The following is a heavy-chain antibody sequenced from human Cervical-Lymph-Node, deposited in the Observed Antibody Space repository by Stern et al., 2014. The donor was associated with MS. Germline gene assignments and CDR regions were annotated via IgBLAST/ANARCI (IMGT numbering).Heavy chain of an antibody. CDR3: ARDTSSPERSDW. D-gene: IGHD1-1*01. CDR1: GFTVSGDY. V-gene: IGHV3-53*01. CDR2: ITNVGST. Sequence: EVQLVESGGGVIQPGGSLRLSCTASGFTVSGDYMTWVRQAPGKGLVWVSLITNVGSTFYTDSVKGRFTISRDDSKNTVYLHMTSLRAEDTAMYYCARDTSSPERSDWWGQGTLVTVSS. J-gene: IGHJ4*02.